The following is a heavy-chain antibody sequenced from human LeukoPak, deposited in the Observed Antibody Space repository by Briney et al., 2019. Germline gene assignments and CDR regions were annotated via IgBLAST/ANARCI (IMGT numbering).Heavy chain of an antibody. CDR3: ARATDYYGSGRPDY. CDR2: IYYSGST. D-gene: IGHD3-10*01. Sequence: SETLSLTCTVSGVSISSGDYYWSWIRQPPGKGLEWIGYIYYSGSTYYNPSLKSRVTISVDTSKNQFSLKLNSVTPEDTAVYYCARATDYYGSGRPDYWGQGTLVTVSS. CDR1: GVSISSGDYY. V-gene: IGHV4-30-4*08. J-gene: IGHJ4*02.